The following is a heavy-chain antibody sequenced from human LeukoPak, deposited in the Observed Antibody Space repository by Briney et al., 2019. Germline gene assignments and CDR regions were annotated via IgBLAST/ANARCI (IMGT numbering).Heavy chain of an antibody. Sequence: SETLSLTCAVYGGSFSGYYWSWIRQPPGKGLEWIGEINHSGSTNYNPSLKSRVTISVDTSKNQFSLKLSSVAAADTAVYYCARGRPPYDYYDSSGYYYPLYYFDYWGQGTLVTVSS. D-gene: IGHD3-22*01. J-gene: IGHJ4*02. V-gene: IGHV4-34*01. CDR1: GGSFSGYY. CDR2: INHSGST. CDR3: ARGRPPYDYYDSSGYYYPLYYFDY.